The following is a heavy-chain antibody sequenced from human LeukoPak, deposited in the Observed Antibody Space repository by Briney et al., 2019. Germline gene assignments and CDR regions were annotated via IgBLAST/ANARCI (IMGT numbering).Heavy chain of an antibody. Sequence: SETLSLTCTVSGGSISSSSYYWGWIRQPPGKGLEWIGSIYYSGSTYYNPSLKSRVTISVDTSKNQFSLKLSSVTAADTAVYYCARSYYGSGSYYYMDVWGKGTTVTISS. CDR3: ARSYYGSGSYYYMDV. V-gene: IGHV4-39*07. CDR2: IYYSGST. CDR1: GGSISSSSYY. D-gene: IGHD3-10*01. J-gene: IGHJ6*03.